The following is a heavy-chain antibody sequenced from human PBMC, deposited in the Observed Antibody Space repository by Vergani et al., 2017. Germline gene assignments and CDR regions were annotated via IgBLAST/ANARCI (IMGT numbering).Heavy chain of an antibody. CDR3: ARVGSIFGVVPMDV. CDR2: IIPILGIA. D-gene: IGHD3-3*01. Sequence: QVQLVQSGAEVKKPGSSVKVSCKASGGTFSSYTISWVRQAPGQGLEWMGRIIPILGIANYAKKFQGRVTITADKSTSTAYMELSSLRSEDTAVYYCARVGSIFGVVPMDVWGQGTTVTVSS. CDR1: GGTFSSYT. V-gene: IGHV1-69*02. J-gene: IGHJ6*02.